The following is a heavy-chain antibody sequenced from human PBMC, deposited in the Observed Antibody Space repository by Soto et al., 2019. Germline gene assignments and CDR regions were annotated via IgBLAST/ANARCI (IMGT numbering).Heavy chain of an antibody. J-gene: IGHJ1*01. CDR3: AKDQAAGGTISRYFQN. Sequence: GGSLRLSCAASGFTFSTYAMSWVRQAPGKGLEWVSGISGSGGTTYYADSVRGRFTISRDNSKNTLYLEKNSLRAEDTALYYCAKDQAAGGTISRYFQNWGQGTLVTVSS. D-gene: IGHD6-13*01. CDR1: GFTFSTYA. V-gene: IGHV3-23*01. CDR2: ISGSGGTT.